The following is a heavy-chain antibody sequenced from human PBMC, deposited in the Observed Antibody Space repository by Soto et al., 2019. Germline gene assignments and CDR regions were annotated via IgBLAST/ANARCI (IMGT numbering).Heavy chain of an antibody. V-gene: IGHV3-23*01. Sequence: GGSLRLSCAASGFTFSSYAMSWVRQAPGKGLEWVSAISGSGGSTYYADSVKGRFTISRDNSRNTLYLQMNSLRAEDTAVYYGARDKLYRFDDWGQGTLVRVPS. CDR1: GFTFSSYA. D-gene: IGHD2-8*01. CDR2: ISGSGGST. CDR3: ARDKLYRFDD. J-gene: IGHJ4*02.